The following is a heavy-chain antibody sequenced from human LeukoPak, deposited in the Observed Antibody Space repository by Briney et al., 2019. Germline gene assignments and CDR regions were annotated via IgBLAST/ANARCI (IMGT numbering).Heavy chain of an antibody. CDR3: ARVRRYSNPTRTIYYYYYYMDV. J-gene: IGHJ6*03. D-gene: IGHD4-11*01. CDR1: GFTFSSYA. CDR2: ISGSGGST. V-gene: IGHV3-23*01. Sequence: PGGSLRLSCAASGFTFSSYAMSWVRQAPGKGLEWVSAISGSGGSTYYADSVKGRFTISRDNSKNTLYLQMNSLRAEDTAVYYCARVRRYSNPTRTIYYYYYYMDVWGKGTTVTVSS.